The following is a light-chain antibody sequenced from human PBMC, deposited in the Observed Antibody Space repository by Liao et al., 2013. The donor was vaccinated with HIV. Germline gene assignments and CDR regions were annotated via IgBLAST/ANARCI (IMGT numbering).Light chain of an antibody. V-gene: IGLV3-1*01. CDR3: QAWDNSTAI. CDR2: EDT. J-gene: IGLJ2*01. CDR1: TLGEKF. Sequence: SFELSQPPSVSVSPGQTATIACSGHTLGEKFASWYQQKSGQSPMMLIYEDTKRPSGIPERFSGSNSGNTATLTISGTQAVDEADYYCQAWDNSTAIFGGGTKLTVL.